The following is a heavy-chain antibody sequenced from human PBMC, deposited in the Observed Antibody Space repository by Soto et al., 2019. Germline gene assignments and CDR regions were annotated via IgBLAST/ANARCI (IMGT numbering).Heavy chain of an antibody. CDR2: ISGSGGST. V-gene: IGHV3-23*01. Sequence: GSLRLSCAASGFTFSSYAMSWVRQAPGKGLEWVSAISGSGGSTYYADSVKGRFTISRDNSKNTLYLQMNSLRAEDTAVYYCAKPAVVPADRYCSSTSCYVPFDYWGQGTLVTVSS. D-gene: IGHD2-2*01. J-gene: IGHJ4*02. CDR1: GFTFSSYA. CDR3: AKPAVVPADRYCSSTSCYVPFDY.